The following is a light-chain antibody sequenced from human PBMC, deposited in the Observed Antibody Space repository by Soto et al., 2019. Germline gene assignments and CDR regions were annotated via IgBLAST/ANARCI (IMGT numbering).Light chain of an antibody. CDR3: QQYGRSPLLYT. CDR2: GAS. Sequence: PGERATLSCRASQSVTSNFLAWYQQKPGQAPRLLIYGASTRAAGVPDRFGGSGSGTDFTLTITRLEPEDFAVYYCQQYGRSPLLYTFGQGTKLGVK. V-gene: IGKV3-20*01. J-gene: IGKJ2*01. CDR1: QSVTSNF.